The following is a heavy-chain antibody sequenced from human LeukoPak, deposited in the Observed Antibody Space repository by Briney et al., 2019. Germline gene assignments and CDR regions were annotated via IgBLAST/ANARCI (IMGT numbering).Heavy chain of an antibody. J-gene: IGHJ3*02. CDR1: GGSISSGDYY. CDR2: IYYSGST. D-gene: IGHD6-13*01. Sequence: PSETLSLTCTVSGGSISSGDYYLSWIRQPPGKGLEWIGYIYYSGSTYYNPSLKSRVTISVDTSKNQFSLKLSSVTAADTAVYYCARVIAAAMDAFDIWGQGTMVTVSS. CDR3: ARVIAAAMDAFDI. V-gene: IGHV4-30-4*08.